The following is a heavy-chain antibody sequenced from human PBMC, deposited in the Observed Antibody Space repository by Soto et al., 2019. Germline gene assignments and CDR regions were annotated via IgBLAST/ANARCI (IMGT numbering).Heavy chain of an antibody. D-gene: IGHD2-2*02. Sequence: SETLSLTCTVSGDSIGNSHWSWIRQPPGKGLEWIGLTFSRGSATYNPSLKSRVTISVDTSKNQLSLKLTSVTAADTAVYYCARSSGFFAISLLDTWGQGALVTVSS. CDR1: GDSIGNSH. J-gene: IGHJ5*01. CDR2: TFSRGSA. V-gene: IGHV4-4*09. CDR3: ARSSGFFAISLLDT.